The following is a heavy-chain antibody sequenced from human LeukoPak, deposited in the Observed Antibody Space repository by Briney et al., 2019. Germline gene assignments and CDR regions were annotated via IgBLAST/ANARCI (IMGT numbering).Heavy chain of an antibody. J-gene: IGHJ4*02. Sequence: GGSLRLSCAASGFTFSSYAMSWVRQAPGKGLEWVSAISGSGGSTYYADSVKGRFTISRDNSKNTLYLQMNSLRAEDTAVYYCAKDLEGGSYPRPFDYWGQGTLVTVSS. CDR3: AKDLEGGSYPRPFDY. CDR2: ISGSGGST. V-gene: IGHV3-23*01. CDR1: GFTFSSYA. D-gene: IGHD1-26*01.